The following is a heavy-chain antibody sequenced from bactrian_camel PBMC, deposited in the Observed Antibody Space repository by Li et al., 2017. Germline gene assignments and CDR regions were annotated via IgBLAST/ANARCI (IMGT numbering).Heavy chain of an antibody. J-gene: IGHJ6*01. D-gene: IGHD2*01. CDR2: TDTGDGNT. CDR1: GYTDSNYC. V-gene: IGHV3S1*01. Sequence: QVQLVESGGGLVQGGGSLRLSCGVSGYTDSNYCMAWFRQAPGKEREGVAVTDTGDGNTYYADSVKGRFTISQDNAKNTMYLQINSLKTDDTAVYYCAGDPDGSGCIYCYTRCFDSWSQGTQVTVS. CDR3: AGDPDGSGCIYCYTRCFDS.